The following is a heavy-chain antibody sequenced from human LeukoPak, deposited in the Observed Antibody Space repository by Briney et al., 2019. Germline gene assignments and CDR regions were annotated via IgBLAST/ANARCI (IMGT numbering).Heavy chain of an antibody. CDR3: ARLGGYYYDSSGYYYNDAFDI. V-gene: IGHV4-59*08. D-gene: IGHD3-22*01. Sequence: SETLSLTCTVSGGSISSYYWSWIRQPPGKGLEWIGYIYYSGSTNYNPSLKSRVTISVDTSKNQFSLKLSSVTAADTAVYYCARLGGYYYDSSGYYYNDAFDIWGQGTMVTVSS. CDR2: IYYSGST. J-gene: IGHJ3*02. CDR1: GGSISSYY.